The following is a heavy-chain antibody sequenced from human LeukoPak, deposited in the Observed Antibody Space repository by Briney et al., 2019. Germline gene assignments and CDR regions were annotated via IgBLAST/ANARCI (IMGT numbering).Heavy chain of an antibody. D-gene: IGHD5-24*01. Sequence: GGSLRLSCTASGFTFSSYWMSWVRQAPGKGLEWVANIKQDGSETYYVDSVKGRFTISRDNAKNSLYLQMNSLRAEDTAVYYCAKEGPRSVATIPFDYWGQGTLVTVSS. CDR3: AKEGPRSVATIPFDY. CDR1: GFTFSSYW. V-gene: IGHV3-7*03. J-gene: IGHJ4*02. CDR2: IKQDGSET.